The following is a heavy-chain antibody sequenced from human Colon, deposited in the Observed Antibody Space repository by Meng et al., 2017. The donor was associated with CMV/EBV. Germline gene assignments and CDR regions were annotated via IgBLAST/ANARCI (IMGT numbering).Heavy chain of an antibody. CDR2: LKSDGSST. CDR1: GFTFRSYW. Sequence: GGSLRLSCAASGFTFRSYWMHWVRQAPGKGLVWVSRLKSDGSSTTYADSVKGRFTISRDNAKNTLYLQMNSLRGEDTAEYYCARDNYYGMDVWGQGTTVTVS. CDR3: ARDNYYGMDV. J-gene: IGHJ6*02. V-gene: IGHV3-74*01.